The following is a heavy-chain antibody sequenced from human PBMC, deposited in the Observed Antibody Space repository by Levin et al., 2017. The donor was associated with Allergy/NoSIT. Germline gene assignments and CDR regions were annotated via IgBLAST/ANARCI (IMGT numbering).Heavy chain of an antibody. CDR3: ARDSILYHAGRYFDL. J-gene: IGHJ2*01. CDR1: GFTFSSYE. V-gene: IGHV3-48*03. Sequence: GGSLRLSCAASGFTFSSYEMNWVRQAPGKGLEWVSYISSSGSTIYYADSVKGRFTISRDNAKNSLYLQMNSLRAEDTAVYYCARDSILYHAGRYFDLWGRGTLVTVSS. CDR2: ISSSGSTI. D-gene: IGHD2-15*01.